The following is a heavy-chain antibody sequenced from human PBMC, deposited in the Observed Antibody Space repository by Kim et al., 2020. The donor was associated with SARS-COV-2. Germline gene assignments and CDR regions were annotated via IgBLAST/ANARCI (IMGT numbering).Heavy chain of an antibody. CDR1: GYTLTELS. Sequence: ASVKVSCKASGYTLTELSMHWVRQAPGQGLEWMGGFDPEDGETIYAQKFQGRVTMTEDTSTDTAYMELSSLRSEDTAVYYCATLESSGYYKEYYFDYWGQGTLVTVPS. CDR3: ATLESSGYYKEYYFDY. V-gene: IGHV1-24*01. J-gene: IGHJ4*02. CDR2: FDPEDGET. D-gene: IGHD3-22*01.